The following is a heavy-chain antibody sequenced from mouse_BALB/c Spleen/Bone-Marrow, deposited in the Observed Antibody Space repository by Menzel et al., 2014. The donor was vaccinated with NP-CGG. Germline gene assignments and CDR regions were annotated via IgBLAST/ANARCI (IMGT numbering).Heavy chain of an antibody. V-gene: IGHV5-4*02. CDR1: GFTFSDYY. Sequence: EVKLQESGGGLVKPGGSLKLSCAVSGFTFSDYYMYWVRQNPEKRLEWVATINDGGSYTYYPDSVKGRFTISRDYAKNNLYLQMSSLKSEDTAMYYCARDGNFAMDYWGQGTSVTVSS. J-gene: IGHJ4*01. CDR2: INDGGSYT. D-gene: IGHD2-1*01. CDR3: ARDGNFAMDY.